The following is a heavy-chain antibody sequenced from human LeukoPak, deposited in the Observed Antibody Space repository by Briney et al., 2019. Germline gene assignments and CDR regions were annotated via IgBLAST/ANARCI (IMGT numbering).Heavy chain of an antibody. Sequence: SETLSLTCAVYGGSFSGYYWSWIRQPPGKGLEWIGEINHSGSTNYNPSLKSRVTISVDTSKNQFSLKLSSVTAADTAVYYCARGRVVPAAMDYWGQGTLVTVSS. V-gene: IGHV4-34*01. D-gene: IGHD2-2*01. CDR3: ARGRVVPAAMDY. CDR2: INHSGST. CDR1: GGSFSGYY. J-gene: IGHJ4*02.